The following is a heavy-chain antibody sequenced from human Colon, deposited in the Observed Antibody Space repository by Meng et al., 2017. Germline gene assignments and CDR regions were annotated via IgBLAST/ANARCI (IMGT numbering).Heavy chain of an antibody. J-gene: IGHJ5*02. CDR3: AREVVVAGTRNWLDP. V-gene: IGHV4-4*02. CDR2: TYQNGRP. Sequence: QGPVQESGPGLVKPSGTLSLTCTVSGGSITSSDWWSWVRQTPGKGLEWIGETYQNGRPNYNPSLKSRVTISVDKSKNQFSLNMTSVTAADTAVYYCAREVVVAGTRNWLDPWGQGILVTVSS. CDR1: GGSITSSDW. D-gene: IGHD6-19*01.